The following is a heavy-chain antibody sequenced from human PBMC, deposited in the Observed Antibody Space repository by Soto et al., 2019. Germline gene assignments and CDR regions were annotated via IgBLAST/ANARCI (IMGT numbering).Heavy chain of an antibody. CDR3: ASIRGYSGYDARNFDY. J-gene: IGHJ4*02. V-gene: IGHV4-34*01. D-gene: IGHD5-12*01. Sequence: SETLSLTCAVYGGSFSGYYWSWIRQPPGKGLEWIGEINHSGSTNYNPSLKSRVTISVDTSKNQFSLKLSSVTAADTAVYYCASIRGYSGYDARNFDYWGQGTLVTVYS. CDR2: INHSGST. CDR1: GGSFSGYY.